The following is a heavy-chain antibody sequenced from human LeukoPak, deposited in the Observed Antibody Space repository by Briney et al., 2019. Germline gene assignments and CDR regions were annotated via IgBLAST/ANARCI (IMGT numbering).Heavy chain of an antibody. Sequence: GGSLRLSCSASGFTFSSYATHWVRQAPGKGLEYVSFIRNNGDTTYHADSVKGRFTISRDNSKNKIYLQMSSLRAEDTAMYFCVKDYLAGAFDIWGQGTMVTISS. CDR3: VKDYLAGAFDI. CDR2: IRNNGDTT. CDR1: GFTFSSYA. J-gene: IGHJ3*02. D-gene: IGHD1-26*01. V-gene: IGHV3-64*03.